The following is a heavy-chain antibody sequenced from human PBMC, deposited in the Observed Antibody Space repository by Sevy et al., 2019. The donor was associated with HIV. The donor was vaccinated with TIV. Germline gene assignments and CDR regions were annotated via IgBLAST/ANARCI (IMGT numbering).Heavy chain of an antibody. CDR3: ARGGWDFWSGYYNWFDP. Sequence: SETLSLTCTVSGGSINSYYWSWIRQPPGKRLEWIGYIYDSGTTKYNPFLKSRVTLSLDTSKNQFSLKVSSVTAADTAVYYCARGGWDFWSGYYNWFDPWRQGTLVTVSS. J-gene: IGHJ5*02. D-gene: IGHD3-3*01. CDR2: IYDSGTT. V-gene: IGHV4-59*01. CDR1: GGSINSYY.